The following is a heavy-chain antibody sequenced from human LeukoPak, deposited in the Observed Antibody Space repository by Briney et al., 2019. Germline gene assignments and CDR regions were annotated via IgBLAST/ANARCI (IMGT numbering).Heavy chain of an antibody. Sequence: ASVKVSCKASGYTFTSYGISWVRQAPGQGLEWMGWISAYNGNTNYAQKLQGRVTMTQDTFTDTVYMELSSLRSEDTAVYYCATIGNYPKYYFDYWGQGTLVTVSS. D-gene: IGHD1-7*01. CDR3: ATIGNYPKYYFDY. CDR2: ISAYNGNT. V-gene: IGHV1-18*01. J-gene: IGHJ4*02. CDR1: GYTFTSYG.